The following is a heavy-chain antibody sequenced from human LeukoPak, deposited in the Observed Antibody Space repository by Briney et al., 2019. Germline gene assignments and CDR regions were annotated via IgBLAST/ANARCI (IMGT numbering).Heavy chain of an antibody. CDR2: ISYDGSNK. CDR3: AKDGDL. Sequence: PGRPLRLSCAASGFTFSSYGMHWVRQAPGKGLEWVAVISYDGSNKYYGDSVKGRFTISRDNSKNTLYLQMNSLRAEDTAVYYCAKDGDLWGQGTLVTVSS. V-gene: IGHV3-30*18. J-gene: IGHJ4*02. D-gene: IGHD7-27*01. CDR1: GFTFSSYG.